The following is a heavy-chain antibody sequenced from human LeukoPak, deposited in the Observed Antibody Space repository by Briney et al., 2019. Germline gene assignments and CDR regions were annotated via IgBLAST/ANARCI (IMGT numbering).Heavy chain of an antibody. D-gene: IGHD6-19*01. CDR1: GFTFSSSA. CDR3: ARDGGTVAGDYYYGMDI. J-gene: IGHJ6*02. Sequence: GRSLRLSCAASGFTFSSSAMQSVRHAPGKGLEWGAVISYDGSNKYYADSVKGRFTISRDNSKNTLYLQMNSLRAEDTAVYYCARDGGTVAGDYYYGMDIWGQGTTVTVSS. V-gene: IGHV3-30*04. CDR2: ISYDGSNK.